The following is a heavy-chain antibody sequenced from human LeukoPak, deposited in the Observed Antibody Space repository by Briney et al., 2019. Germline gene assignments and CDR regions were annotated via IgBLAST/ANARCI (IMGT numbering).Heavy chain of an antibody. CDR2: INHSGST. J-gene: IGHJ3*02. Sequence: SETLSLTCAVYGGSFSGYYWSWIRQPPGKGLEWIGEINHSGSTNYNPSLKSRVTISVDTSKNQFSLKLSSVTAADTAVYYCASFSPQYYYGSGSFRGDAFDIWGQGTMVTVSS. D-gene: IGHD3-10*01. V-gene: IGHV4-34*01. CDR3: ASFSPQYYYGSGSFRGDAFDI. CDR1: GGSFSGYY.